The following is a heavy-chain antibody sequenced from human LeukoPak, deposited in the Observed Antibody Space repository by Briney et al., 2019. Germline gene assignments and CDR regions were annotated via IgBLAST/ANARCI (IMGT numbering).Heavy chain of an antibody. CDR2: IYYSGST. V-gene: IGHV4-31*03. Sequence: TSETLSLTCTVSGGSISSGGYYWSWIRQHPGKGLEWIGYIYYSGSTYYNPSLKSRVTMSVDTSRNQFSLSLSSVTAADTAVYYCARDQSGYGHFDFWGQGTLVTVSS. CDR3: ARDQSGYGHFDF. D-gene: IGHD5-12*01. CDR1: GGSISSGGYY. J-gene: IGHJ4*02.